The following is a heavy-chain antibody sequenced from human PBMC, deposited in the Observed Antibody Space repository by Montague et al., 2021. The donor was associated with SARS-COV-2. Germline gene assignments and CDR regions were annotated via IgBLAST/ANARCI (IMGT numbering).Heavy chain of an antibody. Sequence: SETLSLTCAVYGGSFSGYYWSWIRQPSGKGLEWIGEINHSGSTNYNPSLKSRVTISVDTSKNQFSLNLSSGTAADTAVSYCLRVRYYGSGTCLGMDVRGQGTTVTVSS. CDR1: GGSFSGYY. V-gene: IGHV4-34*01. CDR3: LRVRYYGSGTCLGMDV. D-gene: IGHD3-10*01. CDR2: INHSGST. J-gene: IGHJ6*02.